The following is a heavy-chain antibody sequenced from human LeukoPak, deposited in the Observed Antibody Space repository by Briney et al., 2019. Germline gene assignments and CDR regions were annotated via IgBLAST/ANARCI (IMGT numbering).Heavy chain of an antibody. CDR3: ARRRIAAIDY. D-gene: IGHD6-13*01. Sequence: SETLSLTRTVSGGSISSSSYYWDWIRQPPGKGLEWIGTIFYSGTTSYSPSLKSRVTTSVDTSRNQFSLKLNSVTAADTAIYYCARRRIAAIDYWGQGTLVTVSS. CDR1: GGSISSSSYY. J-gene: IGHJ4*02. CDR2: IFYSGTT. V-gene: IGHV4-39*01.